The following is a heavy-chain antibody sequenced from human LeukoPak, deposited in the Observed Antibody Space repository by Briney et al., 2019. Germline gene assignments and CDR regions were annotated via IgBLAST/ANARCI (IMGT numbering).Heavy chain of an antibody. Sequence: GGSLRLSCAASGYTFSSHGLTWVRQAPGKGLEWVSTIGGSGDKTFYADSVKGRFTISRDNSKNMVHLQMNSLTGEDTALYYCVRRGDASSGWGDHDFWGQGALVTVSS. J-gene: IGHJ4*02. CDR3: VRRGDASSGWGDHDF. V-gene: IGHV3-23*01. CDR2: IGGSGDKT. CDR1: GYTFSSHG. D-gene: IGHD6-19*01.